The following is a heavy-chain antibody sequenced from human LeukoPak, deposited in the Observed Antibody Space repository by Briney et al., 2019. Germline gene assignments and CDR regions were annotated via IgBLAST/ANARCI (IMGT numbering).Heavy chain of an antibody. Sequence: GGSLRLSCAASGFTFSSYGMHWVRQAPGKGLEWVAFIRYDGSNKYYADSVKGRFTISRDNSKNTLYLQTNSPRAGDTAVYYCAKDAAYQWLTQYYFDYWGQGTLVTVSS. CDR2: IRYDGSNK. D-gene: IGHD6-19*01. J-gene: IGHJ4*02. CDR1: GFTFSSYG. V-gene: IGHV3-30*02. CDR3: AKDAAYQWLTQYYFDY.